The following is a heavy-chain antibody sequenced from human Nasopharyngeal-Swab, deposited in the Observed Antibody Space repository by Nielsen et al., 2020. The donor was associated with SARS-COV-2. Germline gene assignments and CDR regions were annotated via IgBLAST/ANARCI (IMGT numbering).Heavy chain of an antibody. V-gene: IGHV4-59*08. CDR3: ARHYGHVVVTDNWFDP. CDR2: ISYTGST. CDR1: GGSISNYY. J-gene: IGHJ5*02. Sequence: SETLSLTCTVSGGSISNYYWSWIRQPPGKGLEWIGYISYTGSTNYNPSLKSRVTISLDTSKTQFSLKLRSVTAADTALYYCARHYGHVVVTDNWFDPWGQGTLVTVSS. D-gene: IGHD2-21*02.